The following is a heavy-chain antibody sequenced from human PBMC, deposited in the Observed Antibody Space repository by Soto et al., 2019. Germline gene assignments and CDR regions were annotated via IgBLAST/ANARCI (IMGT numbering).Heavy chain of an antibody. D-gene: IGHD4-17*01. J-gene: IGHJ4*02. CDR3: ASWGDYGESY. CDR2: INAGNGNT. Sequence: SVKVARESSGYSLSIYAVHWVRQAPGQRLEWMGWINAGNGNTKYSQKFQGRVTITRDTSASTAYMELSSLRSEDTAVYYCASWGDYGESYWGQGTLVTVSS. CDR1: GYSLSIYA. V-gene: IGHV1-3*01.